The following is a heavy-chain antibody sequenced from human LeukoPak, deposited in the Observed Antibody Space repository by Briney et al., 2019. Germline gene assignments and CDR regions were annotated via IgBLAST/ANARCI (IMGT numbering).Heavy chain of an antibody. V-gene: IGHV4-61*01. J-gene: IGHJ4*02. CDR2: IYYSGST. Sequence: SETLSLTCTVSGGSVSSGSYYWSWIRQPPGKGLEWIGYIYYSGSTNYNPSLKSRVTISVDTSKNQFSLKLSSVTAADTAVYFCARGSSGYPWYWGQGTLVTVSS. CDR1: GGSVSSGSYY. CDR3: ARGSSGYPWY. D-gene: IGHD6-19*01.